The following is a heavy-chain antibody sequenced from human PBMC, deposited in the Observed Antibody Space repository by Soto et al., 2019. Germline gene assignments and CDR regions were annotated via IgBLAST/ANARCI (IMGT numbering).Heavy chain of an antibody. CDR1: GGSISSYY. V-gene: IGHV4-59*01. Sequence: SETLSLTCTVSGGSISSYYWSWIRQPPGKGLEWIGYIYYGGSTNYNPSLKSRVTISVDTSKNQFSLKLSSVTAADTAVYYCARRLVGANEALDYWGQGTLVTVSS. CDR2: IYYGGST. J-gene: IGHJ4*02. CDR3: ARRLVGANEALDY. D-gene: IGHD1-26*01.